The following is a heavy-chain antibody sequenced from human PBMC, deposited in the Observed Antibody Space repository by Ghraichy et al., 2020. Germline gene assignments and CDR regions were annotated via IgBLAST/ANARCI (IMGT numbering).Heavy chain of an antibody. V-gene: IGHV1-2*04. CDR2: INPNSGGT. D-gene: IGHD3-22*01. J-gene: IGHJ5*02. Sequence: ASVKVSCKASGYTFTGYYMHWVRQAPGQGLEWMGWINPNSGGTNYAQKFQGWVTMTRDTSISTAYMELSRLRSDDTAVYYCARGRSSGYRTRVHWFDPWGQGTLVTVSS. CDR1: GYTFTGYY. CDR3: ARGRSSGYRTRVHWFDP.